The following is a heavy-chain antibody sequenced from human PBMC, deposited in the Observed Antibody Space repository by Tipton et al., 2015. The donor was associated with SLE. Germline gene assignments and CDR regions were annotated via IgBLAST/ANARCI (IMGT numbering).Heavy chain of an antibody. V-gene: IGHV4-59*01. Sequence: TLSLTCTVSGGSISRYYWSWIRQSPEKGLEWIGYIYYSGSTKYNPSLKSRVTMSVDTSKNQFSLKLTSVTAADTAVYYCVRVEGAYDQYYFDSWGQGTLVTVSS. CDR1: GGSISRYY. CDR3: VRVEGAYDQYYFDS. CDR2: IYYSGST. D-gene: IGHD5-12*01. J-gene: IGHJ4*02.